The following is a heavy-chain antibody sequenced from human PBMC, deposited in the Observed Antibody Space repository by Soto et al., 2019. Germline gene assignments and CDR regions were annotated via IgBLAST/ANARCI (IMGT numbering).Heavy chain of an antibody. J-gene: IGHJ4*02. V-gene: IGHV4-39*01. D-gene: IGHD4-17*01. CDR3: VSQRTTVPTQAYFDY. Sequence: SETLSLTCTVSGGSVTNSSYYWGWIRQSPGKGLEWIGSVYYRGRSYSESSVKSRVTISVDTSKNRFSLSLNSVTASDTAVYFCVSQRTTVPTQAYFDYWGPGALVTVS. CDR2: VYYRGRS. CDR1: GGSVTNSSYY.